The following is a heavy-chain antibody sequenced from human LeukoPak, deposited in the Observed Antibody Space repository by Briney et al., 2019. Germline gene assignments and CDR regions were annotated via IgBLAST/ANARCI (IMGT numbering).Heavy chain of an antibody. V-gene: IGHV1-46*01. J-gene: IGHJ4*02. CDR3: ARGSPNTAIVTYEFDY. CDR2: INPSGGST. D-gene: IGHD5-18*01. Sequence: GASVKVSCKASGYTFTSYYMHWVRQAPGQGLEWMGIINPSGGSTSYAQKFQGRVTMTRDTSTSTVYMELSSLRSEDTAVYYCARGSPNTAIVTYEFDYWGQGTLVTVSS. CDR1: GYTFTSYY.